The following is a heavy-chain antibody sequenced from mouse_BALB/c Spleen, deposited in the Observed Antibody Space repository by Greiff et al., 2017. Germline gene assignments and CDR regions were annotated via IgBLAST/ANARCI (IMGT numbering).Heavy chain of an antibody. CDR3: ARAIYYGSSPYAMDY. D-gene: IGHD1-1*01. V-gene: IGHV5-6-5*01. J-gene: IGHJ4*01. Sequence: DVKLVESGGGLVKPGGSLKLSCAASGFTFSSYAMSWVRQTPEKRLEWVASISSGGSTYYPDSVKGRFTISRDNARNILYLQMSSLRSEDTAMYYCARAIYYGSSPYAMDYWGQGTSVTVSS. CDR1: GFTFSSYA. CDR2: ISSGGST.